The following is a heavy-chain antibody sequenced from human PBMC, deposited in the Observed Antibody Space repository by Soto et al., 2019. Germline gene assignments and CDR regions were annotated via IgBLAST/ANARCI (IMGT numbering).Heavy chain of an antibody. V-gene: IGHV4-39*01. Sequence: PSETLSLTCTVSGDSISSSSSYWGWIRQPPGKGLEWIGTIYYSGSTYYNPSLKSRLTVSVDTSKNQFSLKLSSVTAADTAIYHCARQYRSSWYGGYYFDDWGRGTLVTVSS. CDR1: GDSISSSSSY. CDR2: IYYSGST. CDR3: ARQYRSSWYGGYYFDD. J-gene: IGHJ4*02. D-gene: IGHD6-13*01.